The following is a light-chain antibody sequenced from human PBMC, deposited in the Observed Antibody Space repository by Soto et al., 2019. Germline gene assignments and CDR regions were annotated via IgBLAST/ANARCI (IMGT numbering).Light chain of an antibody. V-gene: IGKV1-39*01. CDR2: GVS. Sequence: DIQMTQSPSSLSASVGDRVTITCRASQSISNYLNWYQQRPGNAPKLLMYGVSTLQSGVPSRFSGSGSGTDFTLTISSLQPEDFATYYCQQSYSTPPTFGGGTKVEIK. CDR3: QQSYSTPPT. CDR1: QSISNY. J-gene: IGKJ4*01.